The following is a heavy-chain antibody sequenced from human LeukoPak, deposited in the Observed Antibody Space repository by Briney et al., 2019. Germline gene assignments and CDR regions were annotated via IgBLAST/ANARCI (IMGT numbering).Heavy chain of an antibody. CDR1: SGSISSNY. CDR2: IYYSGGT. J-gene: IGHJ6*03. CDR3: ARGFLDDFWSGSYYYYMDV. D-gene: IGHD3-3*01. Sequence: SETLSLTCTVSSGSISSNYWSWIRQPPGKGLEWIGYIYYSGGTSYNPSLKSRVTISVDTSKNQFSLKLGSVTAADTAVYYCARGFLDDFWSGSYYYYMDVWGKGTTVTVSS. V-gene: IGHV4-59*01.